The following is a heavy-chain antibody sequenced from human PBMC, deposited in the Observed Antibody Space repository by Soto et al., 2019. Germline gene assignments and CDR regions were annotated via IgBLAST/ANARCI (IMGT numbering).Heavy chain of an antibody. CDR2: IYNSGIT. V-gene: IGHV4-30-2*01. Sequence: TSETQSLTCGFFVGYIIGFYYSWSCIRQPPGKGLELIGFIYNSGITYYNSSLKSRVTISVDRSKSHFFLNLTSVTAADTAVSYCATSRKFFQIWGQGTKVT. CDR1: VGYIIGFYYS. CDR3: ATSRKFFQI. J-gene: IGHJ3*02.